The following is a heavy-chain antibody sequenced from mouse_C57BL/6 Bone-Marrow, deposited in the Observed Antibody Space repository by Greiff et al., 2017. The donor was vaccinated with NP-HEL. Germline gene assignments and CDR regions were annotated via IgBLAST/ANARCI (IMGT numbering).Heavy chain of an antibody. Sequence: VKLVESGAELVRPGTSVKMSCKASGYTFTNYWIGWAKQRPGHGLEWIGDIYPGGGYTNYNEKFKGKATLTADKSSSTAYMQFSSLTSEDSAIYYCARRASYYYGSRDYAMDYWGQGTSVTVSS. D-gene: IGHD1-1*01. CDR3: ARRASYYYGSRDYAMDY. CDR1: GYTFTNYW. CDR2: IYPGGGYT. J-gene: IGHJ4*01. V-gene: IGHV1-63*01.